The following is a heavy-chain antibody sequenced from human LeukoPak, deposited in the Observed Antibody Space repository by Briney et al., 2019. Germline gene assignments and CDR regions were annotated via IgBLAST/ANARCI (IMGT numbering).Heavy chain of an antibody. CDR1: GFTFSSHW. J-gene: IGHJ4*02. D-gene: IGHD1-26*01. CDR3: ARGATYAYYQDY. V-gene: IGHV3-74*01. CDR2: IKYDASST. Sequence: GGSLRLSCADSGFTFSSHWMHWVRQAPGKGMVWVSRIKYDASSTSYADSVKGRFTISRDNAKNTLYLQMNSLRAEDTAVYYCARGATYAYYQDYWGQGTLVTVSS.